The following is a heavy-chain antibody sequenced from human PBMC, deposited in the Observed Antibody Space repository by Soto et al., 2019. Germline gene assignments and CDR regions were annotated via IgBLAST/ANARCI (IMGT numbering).Heavy chain of an antibody. J-gene: IGHJ4*02. D-gene: IGHD1-20*01. CDR1: GFIFSSDW. CDR2: INMDGSST. CDR3: ARGPLGLYHNDY. V-gene: IGHV3-74*01. Sequence: EVQLVESGGGLVQPGGSLRLSCAASGFIFSSDWMHWVRQAAGKGLEWVSRINMDGSSTNYADSVKGRFTISRDNAKNMLYLHMDSLRAEDTAVYYCARGPLGLYHNDYWGQGALVTVYS.